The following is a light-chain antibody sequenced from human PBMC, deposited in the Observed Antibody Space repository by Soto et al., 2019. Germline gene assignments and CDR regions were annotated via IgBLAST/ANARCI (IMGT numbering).Light chain of an antibody. CDR1: QSLDRDY. V-gene: IGKV1-5*03. CDR3: HQYDSYPRT. CDR2: KAS. J-gene: IGKJ1*01. Sequence: IQMTQSPATLSASLGDRVTMTCRASQSLDRDYLAWYQQKPGKAPNLLIYKASTLETGVSSRFTGGGSGTVFTLTISSLQPDDFAPYYCHQYDSYPRTFGPGTTVDLK.